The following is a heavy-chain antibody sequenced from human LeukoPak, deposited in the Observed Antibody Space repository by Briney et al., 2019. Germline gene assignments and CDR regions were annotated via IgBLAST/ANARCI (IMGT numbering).Heavy chain of an antibody. D-gene: IGHD1-26*01. Sequence: ASVKVSCKASGYTFTGYYMHWVRQAPGQGLEWMGWINPNSGGTNYAQKFQGWVTMTRDTSISTAYMELSRLRSDDTTVYYCARGGISYGDAFDIWGQGTMVTVSS. CDR3: ARGGISYGDAFDI. J-gene: IGHJ3*02. CDR2: INPNSGGT. V-gene: IGHV1-2*04. CDR1: GYTFTGYY.